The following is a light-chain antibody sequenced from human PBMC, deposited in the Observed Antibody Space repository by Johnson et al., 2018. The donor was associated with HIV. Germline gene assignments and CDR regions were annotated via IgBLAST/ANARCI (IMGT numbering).Light chain of an antibody. V-gene: IGLV1-51*01. Sequence: QSVLTQPPSVSAAPGQKVTISCSGSSSNIGNNYVSWYQQLPGTAPKLLIYDNNKRPSGISDRVSGSKSGTSATLGITGLQTGDEADYYCGTWDSSLSVYVFGTGTKVTVL. CDR3: GTWDSSLSVYV. CDR1: SSNIGNNY. CDR2: DNN. J-gene: IGLJ1*01.